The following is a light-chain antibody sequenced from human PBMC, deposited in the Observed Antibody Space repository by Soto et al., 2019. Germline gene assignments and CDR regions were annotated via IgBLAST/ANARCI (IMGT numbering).Light chain of an antibody. Sequence: DIQMTQSPSSLSASVGDRITISCRAGQDISHYLAWYQQRPGKVPKLLIHAASTLQSVVPSRFSGSGSGTHFTLTISSLQPEDVATYYCQKYNSAPWTFGQGTKVEIK. CDR2: AAS. V-gene: IGKV1-27*01. CDR1: QDISHY. J-gene: IGKJ1*01. CDR3: QKYNSAPWT.